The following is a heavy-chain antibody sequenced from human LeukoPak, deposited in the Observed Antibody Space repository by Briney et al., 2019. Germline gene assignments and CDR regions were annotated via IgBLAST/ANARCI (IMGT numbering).Heavy chain of an antibody. J-gene: IGHJ4*02. CDR3: ARGLTVPGAKYYFDN. V-gene: IGHV3-49*04. D-gene: IGHD1-26*01. Sequence: GGSLRLSCAASGFTFNTYTLNWVRQAPGKGLEWVGFIRSKTYGGTTEFPASVKGRFSISRDDSRSIAYLQMNSLKPEDTALYYCARGLTVPGAKYYFDNWGQGTLVTVSS. CDR2: IRSKTYGGTT. CDR1: GFTFNTYT.